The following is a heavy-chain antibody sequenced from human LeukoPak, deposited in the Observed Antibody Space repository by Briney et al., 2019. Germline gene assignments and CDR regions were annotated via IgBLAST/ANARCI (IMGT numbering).Heavy chain of an antibody. CDR3: ARDTVTTGWFDP. Sequence: GASVKVSCKASGGTFSSYAISWVRQAPGQGLEWMGGIIPIFGTANYAQKFQGRVTITADESTSTAYMELSSLRSEDTAVYYCARDTVTTGWFDPWGQGTLVTVSS. CDR1: GGTFSSYA. J-gene: IGHJ5*02. V-gene: IGHV1-69*13. D-gene: IGHD4-17*01. CDR2: IIPIFGTA.